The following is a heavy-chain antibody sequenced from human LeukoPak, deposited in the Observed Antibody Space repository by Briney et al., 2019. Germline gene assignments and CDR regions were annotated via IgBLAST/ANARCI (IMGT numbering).Heavy chain of an antibody. D-gene: IGHD5-24*01. CDR3: AKSGYNRFDY. CDR1: GFTFSSYS. CDR2: ISGSGSGGST. V-gene: IGHV3-23*01. Sequence: PGGSLRLSCAASGFTFSSYSMNWVRQAPGKGLEWVSSISGSGSGGSTYYADSVKGRFTTSRDNSKNTLYLQMNSLIAEDTAVYYCAKSGYNRFDYWGQGTRVTVSS. J-gene: IGHJ4*02.